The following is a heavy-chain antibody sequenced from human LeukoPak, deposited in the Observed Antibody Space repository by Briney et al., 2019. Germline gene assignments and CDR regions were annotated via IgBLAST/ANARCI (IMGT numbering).Heavy chain of an antibody. Sequence: GGSLRLSCAASGFTFSSYSMNWVRQAPGKGLEWVSSISSSSSYIYYADSVKGRFTISRDNAKNSLYLQMNSLRAEDTAVYYCARKAWGSGSYYVDYWGQGTLVTVSS. J-gene: IGHJ4*02. CDR1: GFTFSSYS. CDR2: ISSSSSYI. V-gene: IGHV3-21*01. CDR3: ARKAWGSGSYYVDY. D-gene: IGHD3-10*01.